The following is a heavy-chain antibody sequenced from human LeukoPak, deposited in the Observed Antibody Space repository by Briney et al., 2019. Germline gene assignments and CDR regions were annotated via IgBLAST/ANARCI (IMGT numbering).Heavy chain of an antibody. J-gene: IGHJ4*02. Sequence: ASVKVSCKASGYTFTSYDINWVRQATGQGLEWTGWMNPNSGNTGYAQKFQGRVTMTRNTSISTAYMELSSLRSEDTAVYYCARGDWKSYYFDYWGQGTLVTVSS. D-gene: IGHD1-1*01. CDR2: MNPNSGNT. CDR1: GYTFTSYD. CDR3: ARGDWKSYYFDY. V-gene: IGHV1-8*01.